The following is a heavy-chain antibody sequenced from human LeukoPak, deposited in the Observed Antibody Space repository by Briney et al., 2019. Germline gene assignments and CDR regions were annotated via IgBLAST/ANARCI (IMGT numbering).Heavy chain of an antibody. CDR3: ARRAASSKAPNWFDP. J-gene: IGHJ5*02. D-gene: IGHD6-13*01. V-gene: IGHV4-30-2*01. CDR1: GGSISSGGYY. Sequence: SETLSLTCTVSGGSISSGGYYWSWIRQPPGKGLEWIGYIYHSGSTYYNPFLKSRVTISVDTSKNQFSLKLSSVTAADTAVYYCARRAASSKAPNWFDPWGQGTLVTVSS. CDR2: IYHSGST.